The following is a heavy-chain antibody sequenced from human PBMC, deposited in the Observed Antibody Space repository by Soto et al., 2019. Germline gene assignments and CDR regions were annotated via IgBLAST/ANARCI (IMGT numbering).Heavy chain of an antibody. Sequence: QITLNESGPTVVKPAETLTLTCTFSGFSLTTSGVGVGWIRQSPGKAPEWLALIYWDDDDKRYSASLKSRLTITKDTSKNQVVLTMASVDPADTATYYCAHRILRTVFGLVTTTAIYFDFWGQGTPVVVSS. V-gene: IGHV2-5*02. CDR3: AHRILRTVFGLVTTTAIYFDF. CDR1: GFSLTTSGVG. CDR2: IYWDDDDK. D-gene: IGHD3-3*01. J-gene: IGHJ4*02.